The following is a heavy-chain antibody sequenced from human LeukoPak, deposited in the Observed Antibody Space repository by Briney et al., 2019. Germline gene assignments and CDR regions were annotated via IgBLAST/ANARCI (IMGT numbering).Heavy chain of an antibody. V-gene: IGHV4-31*03. J-gene: IGHJ4*02. Sequence: SETLSLTCTVSGGSIRSGGYYWSWIRQHPGKGLEWIGNIYYSGSTSYNPSLKSRVTISVDTSKNQFSLKLNSVTAADTAVYYCVSGGMDGLDYWGQGTLVTVSS. CDR3: VSGGMDGLDY. CDR1: GGSIRSGGYY. CDR2: IYYSGST. D-gene: IGHD3/OR15-3a*01.